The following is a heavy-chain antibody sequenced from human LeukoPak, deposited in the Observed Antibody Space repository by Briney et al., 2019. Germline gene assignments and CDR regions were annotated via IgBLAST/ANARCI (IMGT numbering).Heavy chain of an antibody. D-gene: IGHD3-10*01. V-gene: IGHV4-61*02. J-gene: IGHJ6*04. CDR1: GGSISSGSYY. Sequence: SETLSLTCTVSGGSISSGSYYWSWIRQPAGKGLEWIGRIYTSGSTNYNPSLKSRVTISVDTSKNQFSLKLSSVTAADTAVYYCARETPYSSGITGTMDVWGKGTTVTISS. CDR3: ARETPYSSGITGTMDV. CDR2: IYTSGST.